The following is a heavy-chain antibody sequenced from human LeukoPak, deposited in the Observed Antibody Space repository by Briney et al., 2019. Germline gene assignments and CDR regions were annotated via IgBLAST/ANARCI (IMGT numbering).Heavy chain of an antibody. D-gene: IGHD3-10*01. CDR2: IRSKAYGWTT. Sequence: PGGSLRLSCTASGFTVGDYAMSWFRQAPGKGLEWVGFIRSKAYGWTTEYAACVKGSFTISRDDSKSIAYLQMNSLKTEDTAVYYCTRGVLLWFGEFHYMDVWGKGTTVTISS. CDR3: TRGVLLWFGEFHYMDV. CDR1: GFTVGDYA. V-gene: IGHV3-49*03. J-gene: IGHJ6*03.